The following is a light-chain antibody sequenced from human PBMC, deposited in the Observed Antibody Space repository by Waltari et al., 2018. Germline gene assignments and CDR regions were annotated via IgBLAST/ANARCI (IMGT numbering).Light chain of an antibody. CDR3: QQYNSWPLT. CDR1: QSVTTD. J-gene: IGKJ4*01. V-gene: IGKV3-15*01. CDR2: SAS. Sequence: ENLLTQSPVALSVSPGETVTLSCRASQSVTTDFAWYQQQPGQSPRLLIYSASARATGIPARFTGSGSGTQFTLTITDLQPGDFALYFCQQYNSWPLTFGGGTQVAIK.